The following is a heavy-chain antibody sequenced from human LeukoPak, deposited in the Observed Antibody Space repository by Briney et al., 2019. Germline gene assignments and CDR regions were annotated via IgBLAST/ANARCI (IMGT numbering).Heavy chain of an antibody. D-gene: IGHD3-10*01. Sequence: GESLKISCKGSGYSFTSYWIGWVRQMPGKGLEWMGIIYPGDSDTRYSPSFQGQVTISADKSISTAYLQWSSLKASDTAMYYCARVVTMVRGVIPGWFDPWGQGTLVTVSS. CDR3: ARVVTMVRGVIPGWFDP. CDR2: IYPGDSDT. J-gene: IGHJ5*02. V-gene: IGHV5-51*01. CDR1: GYSFTSYW.